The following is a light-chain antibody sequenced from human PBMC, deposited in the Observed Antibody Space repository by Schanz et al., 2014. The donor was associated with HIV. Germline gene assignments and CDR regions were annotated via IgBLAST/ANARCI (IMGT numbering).Light chain of an antibody. CDR2: GNS. CDR3: AAWDDRLNGLWV. CDR1: SSNIGADYD. Sequence: QSVLTQPPSASGTPGQRVTVSCTGNSSNIGADYDVHWYQQLPGTAPRLLIYGNSNRPSGVPDRFSGSKSGTSASLAISGLQSEDEADYYCAAWDDRLNGLWVFGGGTKLTVL. V-gene: IGLV1-40*01. J-gene: IGLJ3*02.